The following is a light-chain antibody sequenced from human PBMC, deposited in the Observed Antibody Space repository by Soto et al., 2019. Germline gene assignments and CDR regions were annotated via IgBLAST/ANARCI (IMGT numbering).Light chain of an antibody. Sequence: EIVLTQSPATLSLSPGERATLSCRASQSISSYLAWYQQKPGQAPRLLIYDASNRATGIPARFSGSGSGTDFTLTISSLEPEDFAVYYCQQRGNWPLTFGPGNKVDVK. CDR2: DAS. CDR3: QQRGNWPLT. V-gene: IGKV3-11*01. J-gene: IGKJ3*01. CDR1: QSISSY.